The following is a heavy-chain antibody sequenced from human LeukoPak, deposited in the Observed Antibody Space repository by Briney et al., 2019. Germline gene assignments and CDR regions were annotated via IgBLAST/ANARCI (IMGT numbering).Heavy chain of an antibody. CDR2: INGDGSGA. J-gene: IGHJ4*02. CDR1: GFTSSDYW. CDR3: AKDREGTTFDN. Sequence: GGSLRLSCAASGFTSSDYWMHWVRQAPGKGLVWVSRINGDGSGASYADSVKGRFTVSRDNAKNTLYLQMNSLRAEDTAVYYCAKDREGTTFDNWGQGTLVTVSS. D-gene: IGHD1-7*01. V-gene: IGHV3-74*01.